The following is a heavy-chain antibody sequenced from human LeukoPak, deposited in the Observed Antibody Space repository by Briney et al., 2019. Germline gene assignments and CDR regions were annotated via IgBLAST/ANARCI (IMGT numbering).Heavy chain of an antibody. CDR3: AKGYASGGMDV. D-gene: IGHD2-2*01. CDR1: GVTFSNHA. CDR2: ISWNSGSI. V-gene: IGHV3-9*01. J-gene: IGHJ6*02. Sequence: GGSLRLSCAASGVTFSNHAMSWVRQAPGKGLEWVSGISWNSGSIGYADSVKGRFTISRDNAKNSLYLQMNSLRAEDTALYYCAKGYASGGMDVWGQGTTVTVPS.